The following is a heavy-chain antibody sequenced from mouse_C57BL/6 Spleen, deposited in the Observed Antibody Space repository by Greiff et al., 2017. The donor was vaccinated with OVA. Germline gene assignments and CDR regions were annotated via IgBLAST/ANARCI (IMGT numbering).Heavy chain of an antibody. CDR1: GFNIKDDY. Sequence: VQLQQSGAALVRPGASVKMSCTASGFNIKDDYMHRVKQRPEQGMEWIGRMDPEDGDTEYAPKFQGKATMTADTPSNTAYLQLSSLTSEDTAVYYCATLNEKEDFDYWGQGTTLTVSS. CDR2: MDPEDGDT. V-gene: IGHV14-1*01. J-gene: IGHJ2*01. CDR3: ATLNEKEDFDY.